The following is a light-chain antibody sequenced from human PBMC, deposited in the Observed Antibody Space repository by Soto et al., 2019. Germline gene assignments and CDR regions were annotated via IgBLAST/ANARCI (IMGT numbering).Light chain of an antibody. CDR2: DAS. CDR3: QQYNSYWYT. Sequence: DIQMTPSPSTLSASVGDRVIITCRASQSISTWLAWYQQKTGKALNLLIYDASTLQSGVPLRFRGSGSETEVTHPSSSLQPDDFATYYCQQYNSYWYTFGQGTRLEIK. J-gene: IGKJ2*01. V-gene: IGKV1-5*01. CDR1: QSISTW.